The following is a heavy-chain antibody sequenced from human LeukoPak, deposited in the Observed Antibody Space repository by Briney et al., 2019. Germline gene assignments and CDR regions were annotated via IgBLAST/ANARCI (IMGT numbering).Heavy chain of an antibody. CDR3: ARDVYRAVAGTGY. J-gene: IGHJ4*02. CDR1: GFTFSSYW. D-gene: IGHD6-19*01. CDR2: ISSSSSYI. V-gene: IGHV3-21*01. Sequence: GGSLRLSCAASGFTFSSYWMNWVRQAPGKRLEWVSSISSSSSYIYYADSVKGRFTISRDNAKNSLYLQMNSLRAEDTAVYYCARDVYRAVAGTGYWGQGTLVTVSS.